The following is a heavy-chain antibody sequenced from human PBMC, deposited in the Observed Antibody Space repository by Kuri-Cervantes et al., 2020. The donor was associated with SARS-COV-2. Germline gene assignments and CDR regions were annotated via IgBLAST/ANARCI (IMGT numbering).Heavy chain of an antibody. CDR3: ASLGDAGDLSPPFDY. CDR1: GGTFSSYA. Sequence: SVQVSCKASGGTFSSYAISWLRQAPGQGLEWMGGIIPIFGTANYAQKFKGRVTITADESTSTAYMELSSLRSEDTAVYYCASLGDAGDLSPPFDYWGQGTLVTVSS. J-gene: IGHJ4*02. CDR2: IIPIFGTA. D-gene: IGHD3-16*01. V-gene: IGHV1-69*13.